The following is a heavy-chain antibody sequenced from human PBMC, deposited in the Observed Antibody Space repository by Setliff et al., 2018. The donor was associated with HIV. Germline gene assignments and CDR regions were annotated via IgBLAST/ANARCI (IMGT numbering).Heavy chain of an antibody. Sequence: GGSLRLSCAASGFTFSNHWMHWVRQSPGKGLVWVSRISEDGRGTSYADSVKGRFTISRDNAKNIVYLQMNSLRAEDTAVYYCTRVVGGNLYPSAFDIWAQGTMVTVSS. CDR3: TRVVGGNLYPSAFDI. CDR1: GFTFSNHW. CDR2: ISEDGRGT. V-gene: IGHV3-74*01. J-gene: IGHJ3*02.